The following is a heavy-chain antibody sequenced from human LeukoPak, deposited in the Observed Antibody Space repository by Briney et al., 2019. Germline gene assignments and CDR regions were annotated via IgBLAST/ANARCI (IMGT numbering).Heavy chain of an antibody. V-gene: IGHV4-34*01. Sequence: SETLSLTCAVYGGSFSGYYWSWIRQPPGKGPEWIGEINHSGSTNYNPSLKSRVTISVDTSKNQFSLKLSSVTAADTAVYYCARAIAAPWDWGQGTLVTVSS. CDR2: INHSGST. D-gene: IGHD6-6*01. CDR3: ARAIAAPWD. J-gene: IGHJ4*02. CDR1: GGSFSGYY.